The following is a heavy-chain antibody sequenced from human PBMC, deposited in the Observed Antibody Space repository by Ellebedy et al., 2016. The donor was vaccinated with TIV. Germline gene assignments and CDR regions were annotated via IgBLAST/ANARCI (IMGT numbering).Heavy chain of an antibody. CDR1: GGSISSYY. J-gene: IGHJ4*02. CDR2: IYYSGST. Sequence: MPSETLSLTCTVSGGSISSYYLSWIRQLQGEGLEWIGYIYYSGSTNYNPSLKSRVTISVDTSKNQFSLKLSSVTAADTAVYYCARGYDYWGKGTLVTVSS. CDR3: ARGYDY. V-gene: IGHV4-59*01.